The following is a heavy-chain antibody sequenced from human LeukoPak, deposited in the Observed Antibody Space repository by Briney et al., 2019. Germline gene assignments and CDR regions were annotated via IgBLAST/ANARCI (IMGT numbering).Heavy chain of an antibody. J-gene: IGHJ4*02. CDR3: TRATRKNGSGPSGH. CDR1: GITFGNHG. CDR2: IRSKAYGGTT. D-gene: IGHD3-10*01. V-gene: IGHV3-49*04. Sequence: GGSLRLSCAASGITFGNHGMHWVRQAPGKGLEWVGFIRSKAYGGTTEYAASVKGRFTISRDDSKSIAYLQMNSLKTEDTAVYYCTRATRKNGSGPSGHWGQGTLVTVSS.